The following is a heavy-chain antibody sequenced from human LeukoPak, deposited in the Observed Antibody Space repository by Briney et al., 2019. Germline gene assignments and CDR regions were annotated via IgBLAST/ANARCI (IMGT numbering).Heavy chain of an antibody. CDR1: GFTFSSYG. V-gene: IGHV3-30*18. CDR3: AKGDGY. J-gene: IGHJ4*02. D-gene: IGHD2-21*02. Sequence: GRSLRLACAASGFTFSSYGMHWGRQAPGKGLEWVAVISYDGSNKYYADSVKGRFTISRDNSKNTLYLQMNSLRAEDTAVYYCAKGDGYWGQGTLVTVSS. CDR2: ISYDGSNK.